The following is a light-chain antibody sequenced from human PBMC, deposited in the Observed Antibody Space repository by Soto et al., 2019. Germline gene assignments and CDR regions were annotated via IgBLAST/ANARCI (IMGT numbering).Light chain of an antibody. V-gene: IGLV1-44*01. J-gene: IGLJ1*01. CDR1: SSNIGTNT. CDR3: CSYAGSYTFD. Sequence: QSVLTQPPSASGTPGQRVSISCSGGSSNIGTNTVNWYQHLPGTAPKLLIFSNDERPSGVPDRFSGSKSGNTASLTISGLQAEDEADYYCCSYAGSYTFDFGTGTKLTVL. CDR2: SND.